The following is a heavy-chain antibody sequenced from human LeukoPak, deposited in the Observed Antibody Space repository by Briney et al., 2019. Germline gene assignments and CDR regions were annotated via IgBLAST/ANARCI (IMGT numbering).Heavy chain of an antibody. J-gene: IGHJ4*02. V-gene: IGHV3-7*01. Sequence: PGGSLRLSCAASGFTFSNYWMSWVRQAPGKGLEWVANIKEDGSEKYHVDSVKGRFTISRDNARNSLYLQVNSLRAEDTAVYYCASGRQLGYWGQGTLVTVSS. CDR2: IKEDGSEK. CDR1: GFTFSNYW. CDR3: ASGRQLGY. D-gene: IGHD6-13*01.